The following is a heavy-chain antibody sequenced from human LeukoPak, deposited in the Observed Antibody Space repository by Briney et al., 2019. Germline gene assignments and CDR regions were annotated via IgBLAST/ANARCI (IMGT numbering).Heavy chain of an antibody. D-gene: IGHD2-8*01. CDR2: ITGDGATT. V-gene: IGHV3-23*01. CDR3: AKAYGTNGYFQLPIDF. CDR1: GFTFSNHW. J-gene: IGHJ4*02. Sequence: PGGSLRLSCAASGFTFSNHWMTWVRQAPGKGLECVSAITGDGATTYYADSVRGRFTISRDNSKNTLYLQMNSLRAEDTAIYYCAKAYGTNGYFQLPIDFWGQGTLVTVSS.